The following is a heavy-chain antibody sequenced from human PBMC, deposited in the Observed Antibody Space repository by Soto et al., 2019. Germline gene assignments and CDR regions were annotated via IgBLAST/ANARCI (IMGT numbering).Heavy chain of an antibody. CDR3: ARDKITGLFDY. CDR1: GGSFSGYY. D-gene: IGHD2-8*02. V-gene: IGHV4-34*01. CDR2: INHSGST. J-gene: IGHJ4*02. Sequence: QVQLQQWGAGLLKPSETLSLTCAVYGGSFSGYYWTWIRQPPGTGLEWIGEINHSGSTNYNPSLKSRVTLSVDTSKNQCSLKLTYVTAADTAVYYCARDKITGLFDYWGQGTLVTVSS.